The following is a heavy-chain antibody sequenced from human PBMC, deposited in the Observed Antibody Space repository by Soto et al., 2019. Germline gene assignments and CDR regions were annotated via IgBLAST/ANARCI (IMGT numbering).Heavy chain of an antibody. CDR1: GGSISSGGYY. CDR3: ARGRSSSWYEGNYFDY. CDR2: IYYSGST. V-gene: IGHV4-31*03. J-gene: IGHJ4*02. D-gene: IGHD6-13*01. Sequence: QVQLQESGPGLVKPSQTLSLTCTVSGGSISSGGYYWSWIRQHPGKGLEWIGYIYYSGSTYYNPSLKSRVTISXXTXKXXFSLKLSSVTAADTAVYYCARGRSSSWYEGNYFDYWGQGTLVTVSS.